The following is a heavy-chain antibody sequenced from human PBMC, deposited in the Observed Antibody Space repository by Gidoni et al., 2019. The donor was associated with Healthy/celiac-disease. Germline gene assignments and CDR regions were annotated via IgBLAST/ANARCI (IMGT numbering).Heavy chain of an antibody. V-gene: IGHV3-7*01. CDR1: GFPFSSYW. J-gene: IGHJ4*02. D-gene: IGHD6-19*01. CDR2: RKQDGSEK. CDR3: ARGGASGAVADFDY. Sequence: EVQLVESGGGLVQPGGSLRLSCAASGFPFSSYWMSWVRQAPGKVLEWVANRKQDGSEKYYVDSVKGRFTISRDNAKNSLYLQMNSLRAEDTAVYYCARGGASGAVADFDYWGQGTLVTVSS.